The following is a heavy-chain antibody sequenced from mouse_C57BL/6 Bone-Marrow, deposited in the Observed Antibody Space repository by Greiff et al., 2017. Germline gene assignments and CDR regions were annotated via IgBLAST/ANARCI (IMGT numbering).Heavy chain of an antibody. Sequence: EVQLQQSGGDLVKPGGSLKLSCAASGFTFSSYGMSWVRQTPDKRLEWVATISSGGSYTYSPDSVKGRFTISRDNAKNTLYLQMSSLKSEDTAMYYCARQGYYEYDDYAMDYWSQGTSGTVSS. D-gene: IGHD2-4*01. CDR3: ARQGYYEYDDYAMDY. CDR1: GFTFSSYG. J-gene: IGHJ4*01. V-gene: IGHV5-6*01. CDR2: ISSGGSYT.